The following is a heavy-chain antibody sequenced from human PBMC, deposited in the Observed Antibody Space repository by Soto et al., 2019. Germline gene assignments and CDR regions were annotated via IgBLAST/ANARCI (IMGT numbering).Heavy chain of an antibody. Sequence: QVQLVQSGAEVKKPGASVKVSCKASGYTFTSYDINWVRQATGQGLEWMGWMNPNSGNTGYAQKFQGRVTMTRNTSISTAYMELSSLRSEYTAVYYCARRGGYCISTSCYENWFDPWGQGTLVTVSS. CDR1: GYTFTSYD. CDR3: ARRGGYCISTSCYENWFDP. CDR2: MNPNSGNT. V-gene: IGHV1-8*01. J-gene: IGHJ5*02. D-gene: IGHD2-2*01.